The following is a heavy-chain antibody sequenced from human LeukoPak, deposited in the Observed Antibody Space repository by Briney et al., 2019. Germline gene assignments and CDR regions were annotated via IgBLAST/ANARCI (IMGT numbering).Heavy chain of an antibody. Sequence: SVTVSCKASVGTFSSYAISWVRHAPGQGLEWMGKIIPILGIAIYTQKFRDRVTITADKSTSTAHMALSSLRSEDTAVYYCARDSMVGATKYYFDYWGQGTPFTVSS. J-gene: IGHJ4*02. CDR2: IIPILGIA. D-gene: IGHD1-26*01. CDR1: VGTFSSYA. V-gene: IGHV1-69*04. CDR3: ARDSMVGATKYYFDY.